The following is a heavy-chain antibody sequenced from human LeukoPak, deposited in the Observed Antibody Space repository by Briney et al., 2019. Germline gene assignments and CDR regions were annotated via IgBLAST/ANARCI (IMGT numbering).Heavy chain of an antibody. Sequence: SETLSLTCTVSSGSISTSNYYWGWVRQPPGKALEWIGNIFYTGSTYYSPSLKSRVTISLDTSRNQFSLRLNSVTAADTAVYYCARDRIDCSGGSCYDDAFDIWGQGTMVTVSS. V-gene: IGHV4-39*07. D-gene: IGHD2-15*01. CDR3: ARDRIDCSGGSCYDDAFDI. J-gene: IGHJ3*02. CDR1: SGSISTSNYY. CDR2: IFYTGST.